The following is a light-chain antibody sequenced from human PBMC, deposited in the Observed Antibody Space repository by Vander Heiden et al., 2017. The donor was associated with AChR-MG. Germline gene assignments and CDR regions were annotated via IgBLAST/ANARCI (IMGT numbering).Light chain of an antibody. V-gene: IGKV3-20*01. Sequence: EIVLTQSPGTLSLSPGERATLSCRASQSVTNNHLAWYQQRPGQAPRLLIYAASNWASGIPDRFSGSGSGTDFTLTISSLEPEDFAVYFCQHEGSLPLTFGGGTKVEIK. CDR1: QSVTNNH. CDR3: QHEGSLPLT. CDR2: AAS. J-gene: IGKJ4*01.